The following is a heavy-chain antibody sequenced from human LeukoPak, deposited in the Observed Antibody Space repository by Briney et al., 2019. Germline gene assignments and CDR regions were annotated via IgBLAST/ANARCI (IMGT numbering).Heavy chain of an antibody. D-gene: IGHD6-19*01. Sequence: PGGSLRLSCAASGFTFSSYGMSWVREAPGRGLEWVSAISGSGGSTYYADSVKGRFTISRDNSKNTLYLQMNSLRAEDTAVYYCVKSGSSRMDVWGKGTTLTISS. J-gene: IGHJ6*04. CDR3: VKSGSSRMDV. V-gene: IGHV3-23*01. CDR1: GFTFSSYG. CDR2: ISGSGGST.